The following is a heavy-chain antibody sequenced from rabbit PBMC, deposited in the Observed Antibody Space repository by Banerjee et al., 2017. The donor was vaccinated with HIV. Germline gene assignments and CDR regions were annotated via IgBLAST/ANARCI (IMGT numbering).Heavy chain of an antibody. D-gene: IGHD7-1*01. Sequence: QQQLEESGGGLVKPGGSLTLTCKASGIDFSSYYYMCWVRQAPGKGLEWIGCINTSSGNTVYASWAKGRFTISKTSSTTVTLQMTSLTAADTATYFCLRRWHSTDLWGPGTLVTVS. J-gene: IGHJ4*01. CDR2: INTSSGNT. V-gene: IGHV1S45*01. CDR1: GIDFSSYYY. CDR3: LRRWHSTDL.